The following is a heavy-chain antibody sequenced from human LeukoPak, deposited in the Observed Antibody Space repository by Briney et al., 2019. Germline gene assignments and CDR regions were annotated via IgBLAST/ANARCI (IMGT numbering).Heavy chain of an antibody. CDR2: IYYSGST. D-gene: IGHD3-10*02. CDR1: GGSISSYY. Sequence: SETLSLTCTVSGGSISSYYWSWIRQPPGKGLEWIGYIYYSGSTNYNPSLKSRVTISVDTSKNQFSLKLSSVTAADTAVYYCARSTLWSGSSDAEYFQHWGQGTLVTVSS. CDR3: ARSTLWSGSSDAEYFQH. J-gene: IGHJ1*01. V-gene: IGHV4-59*01.